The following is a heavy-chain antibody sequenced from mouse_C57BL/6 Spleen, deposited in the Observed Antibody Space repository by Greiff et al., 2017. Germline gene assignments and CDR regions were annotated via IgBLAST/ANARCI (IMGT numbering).Heavy chain of an antibody. Sequence: QVQLQQSGPELVKPGASVKISCKASGYAFSSSWMNWVKQRPGTGLEWIGRIYPGDGDTNYNGKFKGKATLTADKSSSTAYMQLSSLTSEDSAVYFCANGYDYDVAMDYWGQGTSVTVSS. CDR2: IYPGDGDT. CDR1: GYAFSSSW. D-gene: IGHD2-4*01. CDR3: ANGYDYDVAMDY. J-gene: IGHJ4*01. V-gene: IGHV1-82*01.